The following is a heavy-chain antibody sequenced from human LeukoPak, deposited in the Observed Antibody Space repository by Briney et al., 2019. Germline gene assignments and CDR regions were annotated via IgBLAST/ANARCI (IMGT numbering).Heavy chain of an antibody. CDR1: GGSISTNNW. D-gene: IGHD5-12*01. V-gene: IGHV4-4*02. CDR3: ARDSGGAFDI. Sequence: SETLSLICAVSGGSISTNNWWTWVRQPPGKGLEWIGEINHSGSTNYNPSLKSRVTISVDTSKNQFSLKLSSVTAADTAVYYCARDSGGAFDIWGQGTMVTVSS. CDR2: INHSGST. J-gene: IGHJ3*02.